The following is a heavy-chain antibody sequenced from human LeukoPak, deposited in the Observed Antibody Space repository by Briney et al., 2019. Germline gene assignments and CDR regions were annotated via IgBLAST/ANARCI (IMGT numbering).Heavy chain of an antibody. CDR1: GFTFSSYA. CDR3: AKFPYGPSGYYFDY. J-gene: IGHJ4*02. D-gene: IGHD4-17*01. V-gene: IGHV3-23*01. Sequence: GGSLRLSCAASGFTFSSYAMSWVRQAPGKGLEWVSAISGSGGSTYYADSVRGRFTISRDNSKNTLYLQMNSLRAEDTAVYYCAKFPYGPSGYYFDYWGQGTLVTVSS. CDR2: ISGSGGST.